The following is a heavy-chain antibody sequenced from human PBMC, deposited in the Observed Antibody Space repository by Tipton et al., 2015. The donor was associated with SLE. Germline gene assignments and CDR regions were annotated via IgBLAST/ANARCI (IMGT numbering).Heavy chain of an antibody. CDR1: GGSISSSSYY. J-gene: IGHJ5*02. CDR3: ARQDYDFWSGPRGWFDP. V-gene: IGHV4-39*06. CDR2: IYYSGST. Sequence: TLSLTCTVSGGSISSSSYYWGWIRQPPGKGLEWIGSIYYSGSTYYNPSLKSRVTISVDTSKNQFPLKLSSVTAADTAVYYCARQDYDFWSGPRGWFDPWGQGTLVTVSS. D-gene: IGHD3-3*01.